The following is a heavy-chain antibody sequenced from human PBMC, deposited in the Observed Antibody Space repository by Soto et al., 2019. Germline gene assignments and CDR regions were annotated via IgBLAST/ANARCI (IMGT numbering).Heavy chain of an antibody. CDR1: GFTFSSYW. J-gene: IGHJ4*02. Sequence: EVQLVESGGGLVQPGGSLRLSCAASGFTFSSYWMSWVRQAPGKGLEWVANIKQDGSEKYYVDSVKGRFTISRDNAKNSLYLQMNSLRAEDTAVYYCARDFGGYCSGGSCYSDYWGQGTLVTVSS. CDR2: IKQDGSEK. CDR3: ARDFGGYCSGGSCYSDY. V-gene: IGHV3-7*01. D-gene: IGHD2-15*01.